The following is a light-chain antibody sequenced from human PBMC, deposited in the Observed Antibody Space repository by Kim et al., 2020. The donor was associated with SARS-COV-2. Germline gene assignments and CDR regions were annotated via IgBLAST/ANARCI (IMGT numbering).Light chain of an antibody. CDR2: DVT. Sequence: PRQSVTISCTGTSSDVGGYNYVSWYKQYPGKAPKLMLYDVTKRTSGVSNRFSGSKSGNTASLTISGLQAEDEDDYYCSSYRSSGYVFGTGTKVTVL. CDR3: SSYRSSGYV. CDR1: SSDVGGYNY. V-gene: IGLV2-14*03. J-gene: IGLJ1*01.